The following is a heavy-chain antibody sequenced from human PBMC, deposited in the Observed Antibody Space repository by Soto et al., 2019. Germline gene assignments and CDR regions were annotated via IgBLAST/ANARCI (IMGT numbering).Heavy chain of an antibody. Sequence: PGGSLILSCAASGFPVSSNYMSWVRQAPGKGLEWVSVIYSGGSTYYADSVKGRFTISRDNSKNTLYLQMNSLRAEDTAVYYCARDSPPPAAIDPWGQGTLVTVSS. CDR1: GFPVSSNY. D-gene: IGHD6-25*01. CDR3: ARDSPPPAAIDP. CDR2: IYSGGST. J-gene: IGHJ5*02. V-gene: IGHV3-66*01.